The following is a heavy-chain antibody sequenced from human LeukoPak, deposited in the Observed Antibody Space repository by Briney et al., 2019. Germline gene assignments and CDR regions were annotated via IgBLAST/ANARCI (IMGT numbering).Heavy chain of an antibody. CDR2: IYYSGST. CDR3: ARLPRVAPTGPVDY. J-gene: IGHJ4*02. Sequence: SETLSLTCTVPGGSISSSSYYWGWIRQPPGKGLEWIGSIYYSGSTYYNPSLKSRVTISVDTSKNQFPLKLSSVTAADTAVYYCARLPRVAPTGPVDYWGQGTLVTVSS. V-gene: IGHV4-39*01. D-gene: IGHD5-24*01. CDR1: GGSISSSSYY.